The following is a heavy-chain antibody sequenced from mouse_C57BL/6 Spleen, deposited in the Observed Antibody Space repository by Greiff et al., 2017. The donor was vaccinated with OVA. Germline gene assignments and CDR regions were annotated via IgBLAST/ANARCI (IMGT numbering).Heavy chain of an antibody. J-gene: IGHJ4*01. CDR1: GYTFTDYY. V-gene: IGHV1-19*01. Sequence: VQLQQSGPVLVKPGASVKMSCKASGYTFTDYYMNWVKQSHGKSLEWIGVINPYNGGTSYNQKFKGKATLTVDKSSSTAYMELNSLTSEDSAVYYCARYSGTGAMDYWGQGTSVTVSS. CDR3: ARYSGTGAMDY. D-gene: IGHD4-1*01. CDR2: INPYNGGT.